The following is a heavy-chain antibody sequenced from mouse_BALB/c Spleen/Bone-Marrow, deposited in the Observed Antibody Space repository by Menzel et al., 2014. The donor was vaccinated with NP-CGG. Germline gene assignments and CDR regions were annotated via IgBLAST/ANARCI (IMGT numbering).Heavy chain of an antibody. Sequence: EGMLVESGGGLVQPGGSLRLSCAPSGFTFTDYYMSWVRQPPGKALEWLGFIRNKANGYTTEYSASVKGRFTISRDNSQTSLYLQMITLRAEDSATYYCARPNFPYYYCSSYWYVDVWGAGTTVTVSS. D-gene: IGHD1-1*01. CDR1: GFTFTDYY. CDR3: ARPNFPYYYCSSYWYVDV. CDR2: IRNKANGYTT. V-gene: IGHV7-3*02. J-gene: IGHJ1*01.